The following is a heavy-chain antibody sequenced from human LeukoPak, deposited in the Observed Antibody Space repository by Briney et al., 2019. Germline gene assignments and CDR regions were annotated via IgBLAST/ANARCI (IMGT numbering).Heavy chain of an antibody. V-gene: IGHV1-18*01. Sequence: GASVKVSCKASGYTFTSYGISWVRQAPGQGLEWMGWISAYNGNTNYAQKLQGRVTMTTDTSTSTAYMELRSLRSDDTAVYYCARVSKSSGKDYFDYWGQGTLVTVSS. D-gene: IGHD6-19*01. J-gene: IGHJ4*02. CDR2: ISAYNGNT. CDR1: GYTFTSYG. CDR3: ARVSKSSGKDYFDY.